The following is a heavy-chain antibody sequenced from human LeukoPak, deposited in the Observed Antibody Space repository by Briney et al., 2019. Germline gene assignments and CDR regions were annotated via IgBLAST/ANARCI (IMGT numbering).Heavy chain of an antibody. CDR2: IYSGGST. J-gene: IGHJ4*02. CDR1: GFTVSSNY. Sequence: PGGSLRLSCAASGFTVSSNYMSWVRQAPGKGLEWVSVIYSGGSTYYADSVKGRFTISRDNSKNTLYLQMNSLRAEDTAVYYCARGRAGYSSSWYEYYFDYWGQGTLVTVSS. CDR3: ARGRAGYSSSWYEYYFDY. V-gene: IGHV3-66*01. D-gene: IGHD6-13*01.